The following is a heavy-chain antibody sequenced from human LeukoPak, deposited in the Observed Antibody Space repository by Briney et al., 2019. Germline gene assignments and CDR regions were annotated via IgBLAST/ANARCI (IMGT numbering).Heavy chain of an antibody. CDR3: ARVRDYDILTGYWDP. D-gene: IGHD3-9*01. V-gene: IGHV4-38-2*01. CDR2: IYYSGRT. J-gene: IGHJ5*02. CDR1: GFTFSDYY. Sequence: GSLRLSCAASGFTFSDYYMSWIRQPPGKGLEWIGSIYYSGRTYYNPSLKSRATISVDTSKNQFSLKLSSVTAADTAVYYCARVRDYDILTGYWDPWGQGTLVTVSS.